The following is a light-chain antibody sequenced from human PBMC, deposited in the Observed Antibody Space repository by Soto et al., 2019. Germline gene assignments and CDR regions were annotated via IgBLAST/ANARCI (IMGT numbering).Light chain of an antibody. CDR3: CSYAGRYSYV. CDR2: DVT. CDR1: SSDVGGYNY. J-gene: IGLJ1*01. V-gene: IGLV2-11*01. Sequence: QSVLTQPRSVSGSPGQSVTISCTGTSSDVGGYNYVSWYQQHPGEAPKVMIYDVTERTSGVPDRFSGSKSGNTASLTISGLQAEDEADYYCCSYAGRYSYVFGTGTKVTVL.